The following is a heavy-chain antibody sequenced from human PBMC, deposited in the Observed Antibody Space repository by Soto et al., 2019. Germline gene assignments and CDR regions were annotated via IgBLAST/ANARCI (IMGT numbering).Heavy chain of an antibody. D-gene: IGHD5-18*01. CDR2: VWYDGNNK. CDR1: GFTFSSYV. Sequence: QVQLVESGGGVVQPGRSLRLSCAASGFTFSSYVMHWVRKAPGKGLEWVAVVWYDGNNKHYADSVKGRFTISRDNSKNTLYLEMNSLRAEYTAIYYCAIVFLPDTAMDSAFDIWGQGFMLTVSS. CDR3: AIVFLPDTAMDSAFDI. J-gene: IGHJ3*02. V-gene: IGHV3-33*01.